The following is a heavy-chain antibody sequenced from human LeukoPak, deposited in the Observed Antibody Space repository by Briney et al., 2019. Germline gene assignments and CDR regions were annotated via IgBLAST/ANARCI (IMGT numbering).Heavy chain of an antibody. CDR3: ARLGNLRVTIFGVVPDY. CDR2: IYHSGST. J-gene: IGHJ4*02. D-gene: IGHD3-3*01. Sequence: SETLSLTCAVSGYSISSGYYWGWIRQPPGKGLEWIGSIYHSGSTYYNPSLKSRVTISVDKSKDQFSLKLSSVTAADTAVYFCARLGNLRVTIFGVVPDYWGQGTLVTVSS. V-gene: IGHV4-38-2*01. CDR1: GYSISSGYY.